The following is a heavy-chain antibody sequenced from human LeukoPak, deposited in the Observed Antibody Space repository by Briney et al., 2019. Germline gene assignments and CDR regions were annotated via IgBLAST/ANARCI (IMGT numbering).Heavy chain of an antibody. D-gene: IGHD5-18*01. V-gene: IGHV3-21*01. J-gene: IGHJ6*02. CDR1: GFTFSSYS. Sequence: PGGSLRLSCAASGFTFSSYSMNWVRQAPGKGLGWVSSISSSSSYIYYADSVKGRFTISRDNAKNSLYLQMNSLRAEDTAVYYCARRETAMVTLYGMDVWGQGTTVTVSS. CDR2: ISSSSSYI. CDR3: ARRETAMVTLYGMDV.